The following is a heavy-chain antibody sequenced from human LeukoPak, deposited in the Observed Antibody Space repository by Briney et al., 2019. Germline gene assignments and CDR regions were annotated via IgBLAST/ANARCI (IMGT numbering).Heavy chain of an antibody. CDR1: GFTFSSYL. J-gene: IGHJ4*02. CDR3: ARGSRDSSGYRYYLNY. D-gene: IGHD3-22*01. V-gene: IGHV3-7*03. CDR2: IKQDAGTE. Sequence: PGGSLRLSCAASGFTFSSYLMCWVRQAPGEGLEWGASIKQDAGTEYSVDSLKGRFTISRDNAYNSLYLQMNSLRAEDTAVYFCARGSRDSSGYRYYLNYWGQGTLVTVSS.